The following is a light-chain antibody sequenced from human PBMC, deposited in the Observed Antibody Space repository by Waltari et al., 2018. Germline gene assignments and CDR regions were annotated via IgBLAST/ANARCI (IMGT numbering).Light chain of an antibody. CDR1: SSDAGDYNY. Sequence: QSALTQPASVSGSPGQSITISCTVTSSDAGDYNYVSWYPQHPGKAPKLMIYDVSNRPSGVSNRFSGSKSGNTASLTISGLQAEDEADYYCSSYIDSSTLELFGGGTSLTVL. V-gene: IGLV2-14*03. CDR2: DVS. J-gene: IGLJ2*01. CDR3: SSYIDSSTLEL.